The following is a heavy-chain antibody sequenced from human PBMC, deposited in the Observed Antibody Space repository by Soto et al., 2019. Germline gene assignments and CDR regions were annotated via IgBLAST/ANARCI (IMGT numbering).Heavy chain of an antibody. Sequence: QVQLQESGPGLVKPSETLSLTCTVSGGSISSYYWSWIRQPPGKGLEWIGYIYYSGSTNYNPSLKSGVTISVDTSKNQCSLKLSSVTAADTALYYCARHYPNYYGSRDYCFDYWGQGTLVTVSS. J-gene: IGHJ4*02. D-gene: IGHD3-10*01. CDR1: GGSISSYY. V-gene: IGHV4-59*08. CDR2: IYYSGST. CDR3: ARHYPNYYGSRDYCFDY.